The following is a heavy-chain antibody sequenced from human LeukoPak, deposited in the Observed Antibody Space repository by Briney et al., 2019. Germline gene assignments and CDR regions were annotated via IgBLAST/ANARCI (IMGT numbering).Heavy chain of an antibody. D-gene: IGHD6-6*01. CDR1: GGSISSYY. J-gene: IGHJ4*02. Sequence: PSETLSLTCTVSGGSISSYYWSWIRQPPGKGLEWIGYIYYSGSTNYNPSLKSRVTISVDASKNQFSLKLSPVTAADTAVYYCARAVEYSSSSFDYWGQGTLVTVSS. CDR2: IYYSGST. V-gene: IGHV4-59*01. CDR3: ARAVEYSSSSFDY.